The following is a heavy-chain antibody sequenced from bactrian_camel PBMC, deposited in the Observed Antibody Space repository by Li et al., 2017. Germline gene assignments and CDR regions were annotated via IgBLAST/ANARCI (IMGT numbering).Heavy chain of an antibody. CDR3: AAGRDADATIAARDFSY. CDR2: LWIGGAQT. Sequence: HVQLVESGGGSVQAGGSLRLTCRASRYTYKRNCMGWFRQAPGKAPEGVAVLWIGGAQTQYPDSVKGRFFISENTAKNTVYLQMNGLKPDDTAIYYCAAGRDADATIAARDFSYWGQGTQVTVS. J-gene: IGHJ6*01. D-gene: IGHD4*01. V-gene: IGHV3S6*01. CDR1: RYTYKRNC.